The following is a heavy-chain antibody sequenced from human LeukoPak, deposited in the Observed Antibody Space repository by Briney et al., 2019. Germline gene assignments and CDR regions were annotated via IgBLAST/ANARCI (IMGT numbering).Heavy chain of an antibody. D-gene: IGHD3-10*01. V-gene: IGHV3-48*01. CDR3: AKDRMVRGVIGRVYFDY. Sequence: GGSLRLSCAASGFTFSSYSMNWVRQAPGKGLEWVSYISSSSSTMYYADSVKGRFSISRDNAKNSLYLQMNSLRAEDTAVYYCAKDRMVRGVIGRVYFDYWGQGTLVTVSS. J-gene: IGHJ4*02. CDR2: ISSSSSTM. CDR1: GFTFSSYS.